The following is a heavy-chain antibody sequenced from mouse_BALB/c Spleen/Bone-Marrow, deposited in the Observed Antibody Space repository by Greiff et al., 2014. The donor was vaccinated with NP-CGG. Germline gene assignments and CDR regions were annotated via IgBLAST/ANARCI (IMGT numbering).Heavy chain of an antibody. CDR1: GYTFTTYW. Sequence: VQLKQSGAELAKPGASVKMSCKTSGYTFTTYWIHWVKQRPGQGLEWIGYINPSTGYTEYNQKFKDKATLTADKSSSTAYMQLSSLTSEEFAVYYCAREGIYYGNTWFAYWGQGTLVTVSA. D-gene: IGHD2-1*01. V-gene: IGHV1-7*01. CDR2: INPSTGYT. CDR3: AREGIYYGNTWFAY. J-gene: IGHJ3*01.